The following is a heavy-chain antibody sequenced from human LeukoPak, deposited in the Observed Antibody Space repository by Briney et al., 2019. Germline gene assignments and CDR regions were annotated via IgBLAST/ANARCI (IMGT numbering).Heavy chain of an antibody. J-gene: IGHJ4*02. D-gene: IGHD3-10*01. CDR3: ASLGSGSPLHDY. V-gene: IGHV6-1*01. CDR2: IYHMSKCYN. Sequence: SQTLSLTCAISGDSVSSTSAAWDWIRQSPSRGLQWLGMIYHMSKCYNDYAGSVKSRITINTDTSKNQFSLQLNSVTPDDTAVYYCASLGSGSPLHDYWGQGTLVTVSS. CDR1: GDSVSSTSAA.